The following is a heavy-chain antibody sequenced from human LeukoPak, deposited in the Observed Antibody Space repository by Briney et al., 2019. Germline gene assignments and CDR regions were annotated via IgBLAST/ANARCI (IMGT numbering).Heavy chain of an antibody. CDR2: INPNSGGT. CDR1: GYTFTGYY. D-gene: IGHD5-18*01. J-gene: IGHJ4*02. CDR3: ARDLQADTAMEY. V-gene: IGHV1-2*02. Sequence: ASVKVSCKASGYTFTGYYMHWVRQAPGQGLEWMGWINPNSGGTNYAQKFQGRATMTRDTSISTAYMELSRLRSDDTAVYYCARDLQADTAMEYWGQGTLVTVSS.